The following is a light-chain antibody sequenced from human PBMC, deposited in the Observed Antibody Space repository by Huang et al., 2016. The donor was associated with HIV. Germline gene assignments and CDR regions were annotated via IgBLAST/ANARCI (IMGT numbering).Light chain of an antibody. CDR3: QQYYSSPQT. J-gene: IGKJ1*01. CDR1: QSVYSSSTSKDY. V-gene: IGKV4-1*01. CDR2: WAS. Sequence: DIIMTQSPDSLAVSLGERATLNCRSSQSVYSSSTSKDYMAWFQQKPGQPPRLLLFWASTREAGVPDRFSGSGSGTHFTLTIANLEAEDAAIYYRQQYYSSPQTFGQGTRVEVK.